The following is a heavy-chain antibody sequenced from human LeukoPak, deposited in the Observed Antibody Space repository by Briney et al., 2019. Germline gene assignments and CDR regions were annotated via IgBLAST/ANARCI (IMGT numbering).Heavy chain of an antibody. Sequence: SETLSLTCAVYGGSFSGYYWSWIRPPPGKGLGWIGEINHSGSTNYNPSLKSRVTISVDTSKNQFSLKLSSVTAADTAVYYCAREKTGTMVRGVIRHYYGMDVWGKGTTVTVSS. J-gene: IGHJ6*04. V-gene: IGHV4-34*01. CDR2: INHSGST. CDR3: AREKTGTMVRGVIRHYYGMDV. D-gene: IGHD3-10*01. CDR1: GGSFSGYY.